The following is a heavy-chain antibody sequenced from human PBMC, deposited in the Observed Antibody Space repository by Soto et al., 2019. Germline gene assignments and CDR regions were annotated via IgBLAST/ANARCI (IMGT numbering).Heavy chain of an antibody. D-gene: IGHD2-2*01. CDR1: GFTFDSYA. J-gene: IGHJ4*02. CDR3: GRGFCGSTSCYYEY. Sequence: GRSLRLSCAASGFTFDSYAMNWGRQAPGTGLEWVSAISRRADSTYYADSARGRFTISRDNSKNTLYLEVNSLRAEDTAVYYCGRGFCGSTSCYYEYRRPGTLVTASS. V-gene: IGHV3-23*01. CDR2: ISRRADST.